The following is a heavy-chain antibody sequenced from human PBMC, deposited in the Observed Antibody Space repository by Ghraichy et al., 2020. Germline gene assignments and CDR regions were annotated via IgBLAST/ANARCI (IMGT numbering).Heavy chain of an antibody. V-gene: IGHV3-15*07. J-gene: IGHJ4*02. CDR3: VTDVKFGDPLDY. D-gene: IGHD3-10*01. Sequence: SCAASGFSFTTAWMIWVRQAPGKGLEWVGRIKSKSESEATDYAASVKGRFTISRDDSRNTLYLQMNSLKFEDTAVYYCVTDVKFGDPLDYWGQGTLVTVSS. CDR1: GFSFTTAW. CDR2: IKSKSESEAT.